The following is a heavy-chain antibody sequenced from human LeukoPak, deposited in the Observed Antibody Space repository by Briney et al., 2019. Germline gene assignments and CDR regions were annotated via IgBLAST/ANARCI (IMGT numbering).Heavy chain of an antibody. D-gene: IGHD1-1*01. V-gene: IGHV3-7*01. Sequence: GGSLRLSCAASGFTFSSSWMSWVRQAPGKGLEWVANIKQDGSEKYYVDSVKGRFTISRDNAKNSLYLQMNSLRAEDTAVYYCARDHPDNEGIQVVWGQGTTVTVSS. J-gene: IGHJ6*02. CDR1: GFTFSSSW. CDR2: IKQDGSEK. CDR3: ARDHPDNEGIQVV.